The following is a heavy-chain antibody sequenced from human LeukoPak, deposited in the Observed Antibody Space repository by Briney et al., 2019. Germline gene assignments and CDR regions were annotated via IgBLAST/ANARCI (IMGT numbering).Heavy chain of an antibody. CDR2: ISGGAPST. CDR3: AKDRGYGSLYYFDY. D-gene: IGHD6-25*01. Sequence: GGSLRLSCAASGLTFSSFAMSWVRQAPGKGLEWASAISGGAPSTYYADSVKGRFIISRDNSKNTLYLQMNSPRAEDTAVYYCAKDRGYGSLYYFDYWGQGTLVTVSS. CDR1: GLTFSSFA. V-gene: IGHV3-23*01. J-gene: IGHJ4*02.